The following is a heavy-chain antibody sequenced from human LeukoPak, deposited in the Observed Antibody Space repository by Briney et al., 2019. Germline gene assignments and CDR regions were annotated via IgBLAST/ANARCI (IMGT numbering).Heavy chain of an antibody. Sequence: GGSLRLSCAASGFTFSSYAMSWVRQAPGKGLEWVSAISGSVGSTYYADSVKGRFTISRDNSKNTLYLQMNSLRAEDTAVYYCAKGGVPAAMPGYYFDYWGQGTLVTVSS. CDR2: ISGSVGST. V-gene: IGHV3-23*01. J-gene: IGHJ4*02. CDR1: GFTFSSYA. D-gene: IGHD2-2*01. CDR3: AKGGVPAAMPGYYFDY.